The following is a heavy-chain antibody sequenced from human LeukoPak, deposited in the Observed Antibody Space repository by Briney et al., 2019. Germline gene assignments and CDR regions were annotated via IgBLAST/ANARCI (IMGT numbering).Heavy chain of an antibody. Sequence: SETLSLTCTVSGGSISSSSYYWGWIRQPPGKELEWIGSIYYSGSTYYNPSLKSRVTISVDTSKNQFSLKLSSVTAADTAVYYCARSNYAYTYYYYYMYVWGKGTTVTVSS. J-gene: IGHJ6*03. CDR1: GGSISSSSYY. CDR2: IYYSGST. V-gene: IGHV4-39*01. D-gene: IGHD5-24*01. CDR3: ARSNYAYTYYYYYMYV.